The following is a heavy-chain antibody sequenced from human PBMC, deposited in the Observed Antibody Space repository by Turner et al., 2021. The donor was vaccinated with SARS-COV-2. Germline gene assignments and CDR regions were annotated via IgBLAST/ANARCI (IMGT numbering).Heavy chain of an antibody. V-gene: IGHV3-7*01. Sequence: EVQLVESGGGLVQPGGSLRLSCAASGFTFSSYWMTWVRQTPGKGLEWVANIQQDGSEKYYVDSVKGRFTISRDNAKNSLYLQMSSLRAEDTAVYYCARDIGYCSLDPWGHGTTITVSS. CDR2: IQQDGSEK. CDR3: ARDIGYCSLDP. D-gene: IGHD2-15*01. J-gene: IGHJ6*02. CDR1: GFTFSSYW.